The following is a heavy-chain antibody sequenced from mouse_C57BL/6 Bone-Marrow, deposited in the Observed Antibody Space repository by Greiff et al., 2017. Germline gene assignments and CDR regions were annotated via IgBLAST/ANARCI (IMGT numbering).Heavy chain of an antibody. D-gene: IGHD2-5*01. Sequence: QVHVKQSGPGLVQPSQSLSITCPVSGFSLTSYGVHWVRQSPGKGLEWLGVIWRGGSTDYNAAFMSRLSITKDNSKSQVFFKMNSLQADDTAIYYCAKAGGNYSNSFAYRGQGTLVTVSA. V-gene: IGHV2-5*01. J-gene: IGHJ3*01. CDR2: IWRGGST. CDR1: GFSLTSYG. CDR3: AKAGGNYSNSFAY.